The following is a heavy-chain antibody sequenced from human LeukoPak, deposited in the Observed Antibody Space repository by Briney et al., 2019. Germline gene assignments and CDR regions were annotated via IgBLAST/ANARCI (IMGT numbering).Heavy chain of an antibody. J-gene: IGHJ4*02. CDR1: GFTFSSYA. D-gene: IGHD3-10*01. V-gene: IGHV3-23*01. CDR2: ISGSGGST. Sequence: GGSLRLSCAASGFTFSSYAMSWVRQAAGKGLEWVSAISGSGGSTYYADSVKGRFTISRDNAKNSLYLQMNSLRAEDTAVYYCARDSRGYGSGSSTYYFDYWGQGTLVTVSS. CDR3: ARDSRGYGSGSSTYYFDY.